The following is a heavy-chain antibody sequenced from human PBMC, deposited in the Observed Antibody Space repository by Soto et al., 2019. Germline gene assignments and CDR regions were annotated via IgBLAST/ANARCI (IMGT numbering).Heavy chain of an antibody. CDR1: GFTFRDYY. J-gene: IGHJ4*02. CDR2: ISPDGGNV. Sequence: QVQLVESGGGLVNPGGSLRLSCAASGFTFRDYYMTWLRQAPGKGLEWVSYISPDGGNVYYADSVKGRFTISRDNAKNSLYLQMNNLGAEDTAFYYCAKDIRPPVLPFDYWGQGTLVTVSS. V-gene: IGHV3-11*01. D-gene: IGHD1-20*01. CDR3: AKDIRPPVLPFDY.